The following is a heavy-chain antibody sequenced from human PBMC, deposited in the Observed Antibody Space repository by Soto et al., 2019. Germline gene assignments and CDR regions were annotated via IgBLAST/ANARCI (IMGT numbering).Heavy chain of an antibody. Sequence: EVQLVESGGGLVKPGRSLRLSCTASGFTFSSYSMNWVRQAPGKGLEWVSSISSSSSYIYYADSVKGRFTISRDNAKNSLYLQMNSLRAEDTAVYYCARSQGSSWTGAFDIWGQGIMVTVSS. J-gene: IGHJ3*02. CDR1: GFTFSSYS. D-gene: IGHD6-13*01. V-gene: IGHV3-21*01. CDR2: ISSSSSYI. CDR3: ARSQGSSWTGAFDI.